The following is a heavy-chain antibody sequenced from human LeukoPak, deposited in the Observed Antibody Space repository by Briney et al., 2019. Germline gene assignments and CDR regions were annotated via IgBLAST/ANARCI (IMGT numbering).Heavy chain of an antibody. CDR3: ARGHLRTGTREFDS. CDR1: GGSFSGYY. V-gene: IGHV4-34*01. J-gene: IGHJ4*02. CDR2: IGHSGDT. Sequence: SETLSLTCAVYGGSFSGYYWSCIRQPPGKGLEWIGEIGHSGDTKYNASLKSRVSLSVDTSKNQISLKMNFVTAAGTALYYCARGHLRTGTREFDSWGQGTLVIVSS. D-gene: IGHD1-7*01.